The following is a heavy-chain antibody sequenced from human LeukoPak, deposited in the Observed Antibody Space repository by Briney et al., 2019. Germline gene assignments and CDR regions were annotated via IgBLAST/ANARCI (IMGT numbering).Heavy chain of an antibody. Sequence: LSGGSLRLSCAASGFTFSSYAMSWVRQAPGKGLEWVSAISGSGGSTYYADSVKGRFTISRDNSKNTLYLQMNSLRAEDTAVYYCAKDSWAPLGGEILYWGQGTLVTVSS. D-gene: IGHD3-16*01. CDR2: ISGSGGST. CDR3: AKDSWAPLGGEILY. CDR1: GFTFSSYA. V-gene: IGHV3-23*01. J-gene: IGHJ4*02.